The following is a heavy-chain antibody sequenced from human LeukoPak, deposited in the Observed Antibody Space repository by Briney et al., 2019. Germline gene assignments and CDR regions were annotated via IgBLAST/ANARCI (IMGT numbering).Heavy chain of an antibody. CDR1: GYTFIDYY. J-gene: IGHJ6*03. CDR3: AKDGDFYGYYYYMDV. CDR2: INPISGGT. D-gene: IGHD2-21*02. V-gene: IGHV1-2*02. Sequence: GASVKVSCKASGYTFIDYYMHWVRQAPGQGPEWMGWINPISGGTGYAEKFEGRVTMTRDTSISTAYMELSRLRSDDTAVYYCAKDGDFYGYYYYMDVWGKGTTVTVSS.